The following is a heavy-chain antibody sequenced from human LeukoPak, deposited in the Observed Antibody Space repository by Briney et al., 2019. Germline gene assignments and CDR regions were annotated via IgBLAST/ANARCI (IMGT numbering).Heavy chain of an antibody. V-gene: IGHV4-34*01. CDR3: ASSPRLTTSWFLFDS. CDR1: GGSFSGYY. CDR2: INHSGGT. Sequence: SETLSLTCAVYGGSFSGYYWSWIRQPPGKGLEWIGEINHSGGTNYNPSLKTRLHLSVDTSKNRFSLKLSSVTAADTAVYYCASSPRLTTSWFLFDSWGHGTLVTVSS. J-gene: IGHJ5*01. D-gene: IGHD2-2*01.